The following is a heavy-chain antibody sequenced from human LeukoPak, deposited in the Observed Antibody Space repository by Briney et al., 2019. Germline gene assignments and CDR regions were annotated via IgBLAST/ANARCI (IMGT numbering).Heavy chain of an antibody. CDR2: IWYDGSNK. D-gene: IGHD4-17*01. CDR3: AREVIDYGYYFDY. V-gene: IGHV3-33*01. CDR1: GFTFSSYG. Sequence: GRSLRLSCAASGFTFSSYGMHWVRQAPGEGLEWVAVIWYDGSNKYYADSVKGRFTISRDNSKNTLYLQMNSLRAEDTAVYYCAREVIDYGYYFDYWGQGTLVTVSS. J-gene: IGHJ4*02.